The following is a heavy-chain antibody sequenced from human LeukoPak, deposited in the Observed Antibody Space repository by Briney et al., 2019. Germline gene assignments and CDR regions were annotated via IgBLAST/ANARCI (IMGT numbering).Heavy chain of an antibody. Sequence: ASVKVSCKASGYTFTGYYMHWVRQAPGQGLEWMGWINPNSGGTNYAQKFQGGVTMTRDTSISTAYMELSGLRSDDTAVYYCARAITIFGVVSRYYYYGMDVWGQGTTVTVSS. CDR2: INPNSGGT. CDR1: GYTFTGYY. D-gene: IGHD3-3*01. V-gene: IGHV1-2*02. J-gene: IGHJ6*02. CDR3: ARAITIFGVVSRYYYYGMDV.